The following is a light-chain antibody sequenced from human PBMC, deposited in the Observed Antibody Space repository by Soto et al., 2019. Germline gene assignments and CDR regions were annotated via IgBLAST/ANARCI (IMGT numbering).Light chain of an antibody. CDR2: DVS. J-gene: IGKJ1*01. CDR3: QQYDTYSGS. Sequence: DIQVTQSPSSLSASVGDTVTIACRASQSISGWVAWYQQKPGKAPNLLIYDVSALKRGVPSRFSGSGSGTEFTLTIYSLQPDDFATYYCQQYDTYSGSFGQGTKVEIK. V-gene: IGKV1-5*01. CDR1: QSISGW.